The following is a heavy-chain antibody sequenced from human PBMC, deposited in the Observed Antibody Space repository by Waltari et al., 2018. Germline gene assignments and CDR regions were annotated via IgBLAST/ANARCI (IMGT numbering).Heavy chain of an antibody. CDR2: LYYTGST. CDR1: SGSLSNDNYY. Sequence: QLQLQESGPGLVKPSETLSLTCTVPSGSLSNDNYYWGWIRQPPGKGLEWIGTLYYTGSTFYNPSLNSRVTISVDTLKNQFSLKLSSVTAADTAVYYCAREADYYDSSAYVGWGQGTLATVSS. V-gene: IGHV4-39*02. J-gene: IGHJ4*02. CDR3: AREADYYDSSAYVG. D-gene: IGHD3-22*01.